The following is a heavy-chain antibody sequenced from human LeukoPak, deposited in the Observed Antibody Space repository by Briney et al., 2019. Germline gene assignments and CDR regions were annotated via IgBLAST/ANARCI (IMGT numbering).Heavy chain of an antibody. CDR3: TRVSSVGVISDAFDI. V-gene: IGHV3-13*01. J-gene: IGHJ3*02. D-gene: IGHD3-10*01. CDR2: IDTAGDT. Sequence: PGGSLRLSCAASGFTFGTYDMHWVRQATGKGLEGGSAIDTAGDTYFPGSVKGRFTISRENAKNSLYLQMNSLRAGDTAVYYCTRVSSVGVISDAFDIWGQGTLVTVSS. CDR1: GFTFGTYD.